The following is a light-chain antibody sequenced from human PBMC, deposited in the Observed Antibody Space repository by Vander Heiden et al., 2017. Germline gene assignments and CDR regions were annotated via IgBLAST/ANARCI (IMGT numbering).Light chain of an antibody. J-gene: IGKJ4*01. CDR3: QQRSNWPPEVT. Sequence: EIVLTQSPATLSLSPGGRATLSCRASQSVSNYLAWYQHKPGQAPRLLIYDASNRAAGIPVRFSGSGSGTDFTLTISSLEPEDFAVYYCQQRSNWPPEVTFGGGTKVEIK. V-gene: IGKV3-11*01. CDR1: QSVSNY. CDR2: DAS.